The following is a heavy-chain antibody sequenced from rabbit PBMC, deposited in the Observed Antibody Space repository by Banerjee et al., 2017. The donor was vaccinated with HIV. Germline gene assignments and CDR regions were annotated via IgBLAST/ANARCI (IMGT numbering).Heavy chain of an antibody. D-gene: IGHD4-2*01. Sequence: QEQLVEYGGDLVQPEGSLTLTCKASGFSFSSSYWICWVRQAPGKGLEWIGCIYTGVSGTYYANWGTGGFSISTTSSTTATLQKTSLPAADKAAYFCARGSYGASRFALELWGPGTLVTVS. CDR1: GFSFSSSYW. CDR3: ARGSYGASRFALEL. V-gene: IGHV1S45*01. CDR2: IYTGVSGT. J-gene: IGHJ4*01.